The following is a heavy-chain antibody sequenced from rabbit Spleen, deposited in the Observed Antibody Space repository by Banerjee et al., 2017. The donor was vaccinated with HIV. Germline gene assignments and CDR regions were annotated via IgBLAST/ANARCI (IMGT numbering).Heavy chain of an antibody. J-gene: IGHJ4*02. D-gene: IGHD4-1*01. CDR2: INPGGAP. CDR1: GFDLSGHL. Sequence: EQLEESGGGLVKPGGTLTLTCKASGFDLSGHLYICWVRQAPGKGLEYIGFINPGGAPYYASWAKGRFTISRTSTTVDLKITSPTTEDTAIYFCVREVVAGSDIWGQGTLVTVS. CDR3: VREVVAGSDI. V-gene: IGHV1S25*01.